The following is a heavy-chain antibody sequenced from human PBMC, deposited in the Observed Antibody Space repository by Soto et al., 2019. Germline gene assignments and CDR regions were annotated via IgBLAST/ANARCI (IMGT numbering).Heavy chain of an antibody. Sequence: SETLSLTSTFSGGSISSYYWSWIRQPPGKGLEWIGYIYYSGSTNYNPSLKSRVTISVDTSKNQFSLKLSSVTAADTAVYYCARDRPGGTMVRGVIPSDWYFDLWGRGTLVTVSS. CDR3: ARDRPGGTMVRGVIPSDWYFDL. J-gene: IGHJ2*01. V-gene: IGHV4-59*01. D-gene: IGHD3-10*01. CDR1: GGSISSYY. CDR2: IYYSGST.